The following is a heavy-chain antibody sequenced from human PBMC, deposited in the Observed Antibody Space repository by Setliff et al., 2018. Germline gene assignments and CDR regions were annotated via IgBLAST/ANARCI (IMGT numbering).Heavy chain of an antibody. CDR2: IYHSGSA. D-gene: IGHD1-26*01. CDR3: AREVGTSTSSDAFDV. J-gene: IGHJ3*01. CDR1: GDSISSGDYF. Sequence: SETLSLTCTVSGDSISSGDYFWSWIRQPPGKGLEWIAYIYHSGSAYYNPSLKSRVTMSVDTSKNQLSLHLTSVTAADTAVYYCAREVGTSTSSDAFDVWGQGMRVTVSS. V-gene: IGHV4-30-4*08.